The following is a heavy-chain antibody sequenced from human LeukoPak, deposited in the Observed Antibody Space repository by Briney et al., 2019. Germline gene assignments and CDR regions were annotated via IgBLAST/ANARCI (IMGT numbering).Heavy chain of an antibody. CDR3: AVATITLYYYYGMDV. CDR1: GGTFSSYA. J-gene: IGHJ6*02. CDR2: IIPIFGTA. Sequence: GASVKVSCKASGGTFSSYAISWVRQAPGQGLEWMGGIIPIFGTANYAQKFQGRVTITADGSTSTAYMELSSLRSEDTAVYYCAVATITLYYYYGMDVWGQGTTVTVSS. V-gene: IGHV1-69*13. D-gene: IGHD5-12*01.